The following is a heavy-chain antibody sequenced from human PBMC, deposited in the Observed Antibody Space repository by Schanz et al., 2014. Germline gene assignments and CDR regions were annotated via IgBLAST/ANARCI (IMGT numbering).Heavy chain of an antibody. D-gene: IGHD3-9*01. CDR1: GYTFTTYA. CDR3: AKAEYDILTDSYSRLDP. CDR2: ISVYTGNT. J-gene: IGHJ5*02. V-gene: IGHV1-18*01. Sequence: QIQLVQSGPEVKKPGATVKVSCKASGYTFTTYAMSWVRQAPGQGLEWVGWISVYTGNTKYGQKVQGRVTMTADTSTNTAYMELMSLRSDDTAVYYCAKAEYDILTDSYSRLDPWGQGTLVTVSS.